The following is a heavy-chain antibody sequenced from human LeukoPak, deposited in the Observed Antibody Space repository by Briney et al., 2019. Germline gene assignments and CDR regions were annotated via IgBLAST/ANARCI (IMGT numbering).Heavy chain of an antibody. CDR2: IYYSGST. CDR1: GGSINSYY. V-gene: IGHV4-59*01. D-gene: IGHD5-18*01. Sequence: PSETLSLTCTVSGGSINSYYWSWIRQPPGKGLEWIGYIYYSGSTNYNPSLKSRVTISVDTSKNQFSLKLSSVTAADTAVYYCAGGYSYGSTYYYMDVWGKGTTVTISS. J-gene: IGHJ6*03. CDR3: AGGYSYGSTYYYMDV.